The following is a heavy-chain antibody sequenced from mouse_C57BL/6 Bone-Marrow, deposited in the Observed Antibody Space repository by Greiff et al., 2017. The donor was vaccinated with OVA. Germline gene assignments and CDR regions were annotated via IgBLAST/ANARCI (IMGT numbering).Heavy chain of an antibody. Sequence: EVKVVESGGGLVQSGRSLKLSCATSGFTFSDFYMEWVRQAPGKGLEWIAASRNKANDYTTEYSASVKGRFIVSRDTSQSILYLQMNALRAEDTAVYYCDRDDYDLYCCVCGTGTTVTVSS. CDR3: DRDDYDLYCCV. CDR1: GFTFSDFY. D-gene: IGHD2-4*01. J-gene: IGHJ1*03. CDR2: SRNKANDYTT. V-gene: IGHV7-1*01.